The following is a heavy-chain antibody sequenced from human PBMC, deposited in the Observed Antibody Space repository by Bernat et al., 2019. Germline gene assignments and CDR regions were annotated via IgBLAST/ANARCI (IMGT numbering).Heavy chain of an antibody. CDR2: INQDGSDK. V-gene: IGHV3-7*03. CDR1: GFTFNNYW. J-gene: IGHJ4*02. Sequence: EVQLVESRGDLVQPGGSLRLSCVASGFTFNNYWMSWVRQAPGKGLEWVANINQDGSDKYYVDSVRGRFTISRDNAKNSLFLQMNSLRAEDTAVYYWGRSPATGTGDYWGQGTLVTVSS. D-gene: IGHD1-1*01. CDR3: GRSPATGTGDY.